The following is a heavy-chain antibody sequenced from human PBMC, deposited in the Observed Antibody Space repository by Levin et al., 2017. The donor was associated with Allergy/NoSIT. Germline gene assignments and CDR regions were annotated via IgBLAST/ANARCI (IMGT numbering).Heavy chain of an antibody. CDR2: ISYDGSNK. CDR1: GFTFSSYG. Sequence: GESLKISCAASGFTFSSYGMHWVRQAPGKGLEWVAVISYDGSNKYYADSVKGRFTISRDNSKNTLYLQMNSLRAEDTAVYYCASRGNYGSGSFGGHWGQGTLVTVSS. D-gene: IGHD3-10*01. CDR3: ASRGNYGSGSFGGH. J-gene: IGHJ4*02. V-gene: IGHV3-30*03.